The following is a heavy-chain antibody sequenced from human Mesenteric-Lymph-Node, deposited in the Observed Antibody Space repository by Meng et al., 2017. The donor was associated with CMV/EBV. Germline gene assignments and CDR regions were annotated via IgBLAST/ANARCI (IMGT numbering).Heavy chain of an antibody. Sequence: GESLKISCAASGFTFDDYGMSWVRQAPGKGLEWVSGINWNGGSTGYADSVKGRFTISRDNAKNTLYLQMNSLRAEDTAVYYCARDRGRWTGAFDIWGQGTMVTVSS. V-gene: IGHV3-20*04. CDR2: INWNGGST. CDR3: ARDRGRWTGAFDI. J-gene: IGHJ3*02. CDR1: GFTFDDYG. D-gene: IGHD3/OR15-3a*01.